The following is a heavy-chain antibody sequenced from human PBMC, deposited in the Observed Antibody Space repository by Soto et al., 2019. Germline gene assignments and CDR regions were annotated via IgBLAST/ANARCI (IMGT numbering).Heavy chain of an antibody. J-gene: IGHJ3*01. D-gene: IGHD2-8*02. CDR1: GFTFKDCA. CDR3: AKEKGTGRAPNGAYDV. CDR2: IFNDAGNE. V-gene: IGHV3-33*06. Sequence: QVQLVESGGDEVQPGRSLRLSCAASGFTFKDCAMHWVRQAPGKGLEWVSIIFNDAGNEYYTESVKGRFTISRDNSKNTLYLQMNSLRDEDTAVYYCAKEKGTGRAPNGAYDVWGRGTRVTVSS.